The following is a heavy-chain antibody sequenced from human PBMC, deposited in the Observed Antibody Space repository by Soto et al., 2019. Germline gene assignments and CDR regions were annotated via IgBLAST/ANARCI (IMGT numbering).Heavy chain of an antibody. J-gene: IGHJ6*02. CDR1: GFTFSSYW. V-gene: IGHV3-74*01. D-gene: IGHD6-13*01. CDR2: INSDGSST. CDR3: AREAGSLGYYYGMDV. Sequence: PGGSLRLSCAASGFTFSSYWMHWVRQAPGKGLVWVSRINSDGSSTSYADSVKGRFTISRDNAKNTLYLQMNSLRAEDTTVYYIAREAGSLGYYYGMDVWGQGTTVTVSS.